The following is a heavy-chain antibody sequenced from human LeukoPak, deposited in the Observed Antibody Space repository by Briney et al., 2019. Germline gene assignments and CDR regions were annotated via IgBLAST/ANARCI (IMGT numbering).Heavy chain of an antibody. Sequence: ASVTVSCKASGYTFTSYYMHWVRQAPGQGLEWMGIINPSGGSTSYAQKFQGRVTMTRDTSTSTVYMELSSLRSEDTAVYYCARELRIVVVPAANYALGYWGQGTLVTVSS. J-gene: IGHJ4*02. V-gene: IGHV1-46*01. D-gene: IGHD2-2*01. CDR3: ARELRIVVVPAANYALGY. CDR1: GYTFTSYY. CDR2: INPSGGST.